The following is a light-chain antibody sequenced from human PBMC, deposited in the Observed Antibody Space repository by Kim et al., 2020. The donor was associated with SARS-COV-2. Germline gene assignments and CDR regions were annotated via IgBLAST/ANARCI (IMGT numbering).Light chain of an antibody. CDR1: SLRVYD. J-gene: IGLJ3*02. CDR2: GKN. V-gene: IGLV3-19*01. Sequence: ALGQTVRITCQGDSLRVYDASWYQQKTGQAPVLVIYGKNKRPSGIPDRFSGSSSGNTASLTITGAQAEDEADYYCNSRDSSGNHLVFGGGTQLTVL. CDR3: NSRDSSGNHLV.